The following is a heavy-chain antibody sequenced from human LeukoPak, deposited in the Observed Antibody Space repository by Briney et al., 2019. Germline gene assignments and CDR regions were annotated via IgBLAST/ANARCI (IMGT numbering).Heavy chain of an antibody. CDR1: GFTFSSYA. D-gene: IGHD3-10*01. V-gene: IGHV3-30-3*01. CDR2: ISYDGSNK. J-gene: IGHJ4*02. CDR3: ARGPPYGSRSDYFDY. Sequence: PGGSVRLSCAASGFTFSSYAMHWVRQAPGKGLEWVAVISYDGSNKYYADSVKGRFTISRDNSKNTLYLQMNSLRAEDTAVYYCARGPPYGSRSDYFDYWGQGTLVTVSS.